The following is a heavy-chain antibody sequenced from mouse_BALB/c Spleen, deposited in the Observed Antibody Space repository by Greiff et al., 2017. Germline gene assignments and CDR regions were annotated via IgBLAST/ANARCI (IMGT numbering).Heavy chain of an antibody. CDR2: ISSGSSTI. V-gene: IGHV5-17*02. CDR3: ATPSSYGSSPLAY. CDR1: GFTFSSFG. D-gene: IGHD1-1*01. Sequence: EVQGVESGGGLVQPGGSRKLSCAASGFTFSSFGMHWVRQAPEKGLEWVAYISSGSSTIYYADTVKGRFTISRDNPKNTLFLQITSLRSEDTAMYYCATPSSYGSSPLAYWGQGTLVTVSA. J-gene: IGHJ3*01.